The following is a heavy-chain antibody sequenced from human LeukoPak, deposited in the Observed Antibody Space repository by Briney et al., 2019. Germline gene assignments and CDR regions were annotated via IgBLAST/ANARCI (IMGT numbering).Heavy chain of an antibody. J-gene: IGHJ4*02. Sequence: ASVKVSCKASGYTFTSYDINWVRQATGQGLEWMGWMNPNSGNTGYAQKFQGRVTMTRNTSISTAYMELSSLRSEDTVVYYCARVYRIAAAGREQSPHYWGQGTLVTVSS. CDR2: MNPNSGNT. V-gene: IGHV1-8*01. CDR3: ARVYRIAAAGREQSPHY. D-gene: IGHD6-13*01. CDR1: GYTFTSYD.